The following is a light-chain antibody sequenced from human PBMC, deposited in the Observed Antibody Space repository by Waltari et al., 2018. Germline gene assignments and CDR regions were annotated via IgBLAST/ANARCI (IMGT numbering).Light chain of an antibody. CDR3: QHYVRLPAT. J-gene: IGKJ1*01. V-gene: IGKV3-20*01. CDR1: QSVGRS. Sequence: EIVLTQSPGTLSLSLGERATLACRASQSVGRSLAWYQQKPGQAPRLLIYDASRRATGIPDRFSGSGSGTDFSLTISTLEPEDFAVYYCQHYVRLPATFGQGTKVEI. CDR2: DAS.